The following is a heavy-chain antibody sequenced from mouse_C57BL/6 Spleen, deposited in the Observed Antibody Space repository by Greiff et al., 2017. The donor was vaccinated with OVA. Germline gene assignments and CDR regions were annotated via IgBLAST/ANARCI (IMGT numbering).Heavy chain of an antibody. V-gene: IGHV5-16*01. Sequence: EVQRVESEGGLVQPGSSMKLSCTASGFTFSDYYMAWVRQVPEKGLEWVANINYDGSSTYYLDSLKSRFIISRDNAKNILYLQMSSLKSEDTATYYCARDRDGSFAYWGQGTLVTVSA. CDR3: ARDRDGSFAY. CDR2: INYDGSST. CDR1: GFTFSDYY. J-gene: IGHJ3*01. D-gene: IGHD2-3*01.